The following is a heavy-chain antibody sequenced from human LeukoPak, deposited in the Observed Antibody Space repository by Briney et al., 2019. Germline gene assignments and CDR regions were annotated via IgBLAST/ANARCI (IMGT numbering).Heavy chain of an antibody. CDR2: IKQDGSEK. J-gene: IGHJ6*03. CDR1: GFTFSSYW. D-gene: IGHD2-2*01. Sequence: GGSLRLSCAASGFTFSSYWMSWVRQAPGKGLEWVANIKQDGSEKYYVDYVKGRFTISRDNAKNSLYLQMNSLRAEDTAVYYCARIPHCSSTSCRDYYYYYYMDVWGKGTTVTVSS. V-gene: IGHV3-7*01. CDR3: ARIPHCSSTSCRDYYYYYYMDV.